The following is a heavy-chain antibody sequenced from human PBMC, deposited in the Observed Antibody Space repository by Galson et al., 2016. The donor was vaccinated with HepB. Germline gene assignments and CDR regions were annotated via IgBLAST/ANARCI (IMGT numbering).Heavy chain of an antibody. CDR3: ARDPMRFAFDL. CDR2: IKPDGSQT. J-gene: IGHJ3*01. Sequence: SLRLSCAASGFTFRNSWMSWVRQPPGKGLEWVANIKPDGSQTYYVDSVKGRFNISKDNAKNSLYLRMNSLRADDTAVYYCARDPMRFAFDLWRQGTMVTVSS. V-gene: IGHV3-7*01. CDR1: GFTFRNSW.